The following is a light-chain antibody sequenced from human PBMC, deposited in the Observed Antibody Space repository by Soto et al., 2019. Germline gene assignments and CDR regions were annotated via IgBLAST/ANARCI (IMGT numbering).Light chain of an antibody. V-gene: IGLV2-23*01. CDR1: SSDVGSYNL. CDR2: EGS. Sequence: QSALTQPASESGSPGQSITISCTGTSSDVGSYNLVSWYQQHPGKAPKLMIYEGSKRPSGVSNRFSGSKSGNTASLTISGLQAEDEADYYCCSYAGSSTLVFGGGTQLTVL. CDR3: CSYAGSSTLV. J-gene: IGLJ2*01.